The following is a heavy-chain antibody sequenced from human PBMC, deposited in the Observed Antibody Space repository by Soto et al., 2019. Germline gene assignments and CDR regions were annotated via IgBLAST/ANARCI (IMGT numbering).Heavy chain of an antibody. CDR3: ARGQNSGSSSWYRRVY. CDR1: GFTFSSYW. J-gene: IGHJ4*02. Sequence: EVQLVESGGGLVQPGGSLRLSCAASGFTFSSYWMSWVRQAPGKGLEWVANIKQDGSEKYYVDSVKGRFTISRDNAKNSLYLQMNSLRAEDTAVYYCARGQNSGSSSWYRRVYWGQGTLVTVSS. CDR2: IKQDGSEK. V-gene: IGHV3-7*01. D-gene: IGHD6-13*01.